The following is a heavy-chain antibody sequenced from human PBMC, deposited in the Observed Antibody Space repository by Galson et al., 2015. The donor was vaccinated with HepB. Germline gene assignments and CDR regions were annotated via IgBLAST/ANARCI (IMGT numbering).Heavy chain of an antibody. CDR3: ARDRVLRSLGYWYFDL. D-gene: IGHD4-17*01. Sequence: SLRLSCAASGFTLSSYGMHWVRQAPGKGLEWVAVIWYDGSNKYYADSVKGRFTISRDNFKKMVYLQMNSLRAEDTAVYYCARDRVLRSLGYWYFDLWGRGTLVTVSS. CDR2: IWYDGSNK. CDR1: GFTLSSYG. J-gene: IGHJ2*01. V-gene: IGHV3-33*08.